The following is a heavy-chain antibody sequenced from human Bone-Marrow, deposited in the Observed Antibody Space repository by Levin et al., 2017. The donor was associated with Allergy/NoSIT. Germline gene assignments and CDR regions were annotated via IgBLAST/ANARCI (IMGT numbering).Heavy chain of an antibody. V-gene: IGHV3-13*01. J-gene: IGHJ3*02. CDR1: GFSFSSHD. D-gene: IGHD1-1*01. CDR3: ARESLATSGTTGEAFDI. Sequence: GESLKISCAGSGFSFSSHDMHWVRQVPGKGLEWVSGIATGGATYYVSSAKGRFTISRDNAKNSLYLQMNSLRAGDTAVYYCARESLATSGTTGEAFDIWGQGTMVTVSS. CDR2: IATGGAT.